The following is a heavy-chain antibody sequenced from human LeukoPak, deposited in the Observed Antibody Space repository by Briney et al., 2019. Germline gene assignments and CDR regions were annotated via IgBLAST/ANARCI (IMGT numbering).Heavy chain of an antibody. D-gene: IGHD2-15*01. J-gene: IGHJ6*02. CDR2: INSDGSST. Sequence: GGSLRLSCAASGFTFSSYWMHWVRQAPGKGLVWVSRINSDGSSTSYADSVKGRFTISRDNAKNTLYLQMNSLRAEDTAVYYCTKDGRVASAATRPTYYYGMDVWGQGTTVIVSS. CDR1: GFTFSSYW. CDR3: TKDGRVASAATRPTYYYGMDV. V-gene: IGHV3-74*01.